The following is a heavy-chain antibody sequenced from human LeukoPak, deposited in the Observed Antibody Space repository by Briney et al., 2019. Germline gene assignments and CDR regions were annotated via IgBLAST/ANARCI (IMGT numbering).Heavy chain of an antibody. D-gene: IGHD3-16*01. V-gene: IGHV3-7*01. CDR2: IKQDGSEK. J-gene: IGHJ3*02. Sequence: GGSLRLSCAASGFTFSSYWMSWVRRPPGRGLSWWPTIKQDGSEKYYVDSVKGRFTISRDNAKNSLYLQMNSLRAEDTAVYYCARDRAFGGVIGAFDIWGQGTMVTVSS. CDR1: GFTFSSYW. CDR3: ARDRAFGGVIGAFDI.